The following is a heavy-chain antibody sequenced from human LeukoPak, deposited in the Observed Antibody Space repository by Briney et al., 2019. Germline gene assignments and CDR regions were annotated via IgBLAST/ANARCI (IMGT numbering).Heavy chain of an antibody. Sequence: GGSLRLSCAASGFTFSSYAMSWVRQAPGKGLEWVSAISGSGGSTYCADSVKGRFTISRDNSKNTLYLQMNSLRAEDTAVYYCAKGTAVAGTAYYFDYWGQGTLVTVSS. CDR3: AKGTAVAGTAYYFDY. J-gene: IGHJ4*02. V-gene: IGHV3-23*01. CDR2: ISGSGGST. D-gene: IGHD6-19*01. CDR1: GFTFSSYA.